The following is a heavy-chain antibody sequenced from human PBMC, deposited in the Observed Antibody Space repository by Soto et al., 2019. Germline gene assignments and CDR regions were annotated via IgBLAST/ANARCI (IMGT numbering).Heavy chain of an antibody. V-gene: IGHV1-8*01. Sequence: AASVKVSCKASGYTFTSYDINWVRQATGQGLEWMGWMNPNSGNTGYAQKFQGRVTMTRNTSISTAYMELSSLRSEDTAVYYCARGVYCSSTSCETLYYYYYGMDVWGQGTTVTVSS. CDR1: GYTFTSYD. D-gene: IGHD2-2*01. CDR3: ARGVYCSSTSCETLYYYYYGMDV. J-gene: IGHJ6*02. CDR2: MNPNSGNT.